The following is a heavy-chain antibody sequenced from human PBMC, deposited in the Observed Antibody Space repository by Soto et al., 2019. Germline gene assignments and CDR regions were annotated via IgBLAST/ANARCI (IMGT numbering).Heavy chain of an antibody. CDR3: ARDYYDSLDY. D-gene: IGHD3-22*01. Sequence: SETLSLTCTVSGGSISSYYWSWIRQPPGKGLEWIGYIYYSGSANYNPSLKSRVTISVDTSKNQFSLKLSSVTAADTAVYYCARDYYDSLDYWGQGTLVTVSS. V-gene: IGHV4-59*01. J-gene: IGHJ4*02. CDR2: IYYSGSA. CDR1: GGSISSYY.